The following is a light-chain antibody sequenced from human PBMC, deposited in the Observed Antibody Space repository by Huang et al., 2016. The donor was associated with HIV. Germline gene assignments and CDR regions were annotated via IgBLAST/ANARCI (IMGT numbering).Light chain of an antibody. CDR2: DAS. CDR3: QQSNTFPLT. Sequence: DIQMTQSPSSLSASVGDRVTITCRASQDIRSNLAWFHQTPGKAPKSLISDASTVQSGVPSKCSGNGYGTDFTLTSSSLQPEDIATYYCQQSNTFPLTFGGGTKVEI. J-gene: IGKJ4*01. V-gene: IGKV1-16*02. CDR1: QDIRSN.